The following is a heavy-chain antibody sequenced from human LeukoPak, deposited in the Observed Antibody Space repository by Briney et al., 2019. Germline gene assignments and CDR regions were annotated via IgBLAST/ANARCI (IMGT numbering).Heavy chain of an antibody. Sequence: GGSLRLSCAASGFTFSTYGMHWVRQAPGKGLVWVSRINSDGSSTIYADSVKGRFTISRDNAKNTLYLQMNSLRAEDTAMYYCARDPNGLNYYYGMDAWGQGTTVTVSS. CDR3: ARDPNGLNYYYGMDA. CDR1: GFTFSTYG. CDR2: INSDGSST. D-gene: IGHD3-16*01. V-gene: IGHV3-74*01. J-gene: IGHJ6*02.